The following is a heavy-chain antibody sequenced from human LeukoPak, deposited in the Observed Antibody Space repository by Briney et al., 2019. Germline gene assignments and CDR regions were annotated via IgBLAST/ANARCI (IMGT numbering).Heavy chain of an antibody. CDR3: ARGLPVRGVIYHFDY. J-gene: IGHJ4*02. D-gene: IGHD3-10*01. CDR1: GYTLTSYG. Sequence: GASVKVSCKASGYTLTSYGISWVRQAPGQGLEWMGWISAYNGNTNYAQKLQGRVTMTTDTSTSTAYMELRSLRSDDTAVYYCARGLPVRGVIYHFDYWGQGTLVTVSS. V-gene: IGHV1-18*01. CDR2: ISAYNGNT.